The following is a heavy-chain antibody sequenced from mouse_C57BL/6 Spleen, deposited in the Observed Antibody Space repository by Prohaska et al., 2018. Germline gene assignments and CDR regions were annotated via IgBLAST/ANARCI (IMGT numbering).Heavy chain of an antibody. J-gene: IGHJ2*01. CDR2: IRLKSYNYST. Sequence: EVKLEESGGGLVQPGGSMKLSCVASGFTFSNYWMNWVRQSPEKGLEWDAQIRLKSYNYSTHYAESVKGRFTISIDDSKSSVYLQMNNLSAEDTGIYYCTAPAGSSDYWSQGNTLTVSS. CDR1: GFTFSNYW. D-gene: IGHD1-3*01. V-gene: IGHV6-3*01. CDR3: TAPAGSSDY.